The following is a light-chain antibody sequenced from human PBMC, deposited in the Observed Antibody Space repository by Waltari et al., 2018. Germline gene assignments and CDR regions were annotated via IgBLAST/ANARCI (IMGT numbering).Light chain of an antibody. CDR2: GNS. J-gene: IGLJ3*02. CDR1: SPNTGAGYD. CDR3: QSYDSSLSGSGV. V-gene: IGLV1-40*01. Sequence: QSVLTQPPSVSGAPGQRVTISCTGSSPNTGAGYDVPSYQQLPGTAPKLLIYGNSNRPSGVPDRFSGSKSGTSASLDIAGLQAEDEADYYCQSYDSSLSGSGVFGGGTKLTVL.